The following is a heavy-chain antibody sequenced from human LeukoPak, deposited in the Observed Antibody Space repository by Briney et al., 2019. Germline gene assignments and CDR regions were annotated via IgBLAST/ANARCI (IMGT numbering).Heavy chain of an antibody. CDR3: ARMYNWNYVFDP. CDR1: GYTFTSYD. J-gene: IGHJ5*02. D-gene: IGHD1-7*01. V-gene: IGHV1-8*03. CDR2: MNPNSGNT. Sequence: ASVKVSCKASGYTFTSYDINWVRQATGQGLEWMGWMNPNSGNTGYAQKFQGRVTITRNTSISTAYMELSSLRSEDTAVYYCARMYNWNYVFDPWGQGTLVTVPS.